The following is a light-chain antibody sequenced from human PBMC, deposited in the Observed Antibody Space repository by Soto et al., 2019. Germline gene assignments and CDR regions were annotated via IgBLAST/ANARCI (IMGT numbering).Light chain of an antibody. CDR3: QQYNNWPFT. CDR1: QSMSSN. J-gene: IGKJ3*01. Sequence: EIVMTQSPATLSVSPGERATLSCRASQSMSSNLAWYQRKPGQAPRLLIYVASTRATGIPDRFSVSGSGTEFTLTISRLQSEDFAVYYCQQYNNWPFTFGPGTKVDVK. V-gene: IGKV3-15*01. CDR2: VAS.